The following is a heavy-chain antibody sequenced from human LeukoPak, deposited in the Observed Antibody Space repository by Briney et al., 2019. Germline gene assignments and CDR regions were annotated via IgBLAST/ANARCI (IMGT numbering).Heavy chain of an antibody. D-gene: IGHD3-22*01. V-gene: IGHV1-2*06. CDR2: INPNSGGT. CDR1: GYTFTAYY. Sequence: ASMKVSCKASGYTFTAYYLHWVRQAPGQGLEWMGRINPNSGGTTYAQKFQGRVTMTRDTSIGTAYMELSSLRSDDTAVYYCARPHYESSGLYVDAFDIWGQGTMVTVSS. CDR3: ARPHYESSGLYVDAFDI. J-gene: IGHJ3*02.